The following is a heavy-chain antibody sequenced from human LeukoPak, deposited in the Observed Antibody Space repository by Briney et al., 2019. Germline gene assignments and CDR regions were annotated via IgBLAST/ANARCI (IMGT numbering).Heavy chain of an antibody. CDR3: ARMGGSGSYFPQIFDY. D-gene: IGHD3-10*01. CDR1: GFTFSSHL. Sequence: GGSLRLSCAASGFTFSSHLMHWVRQAPGKGLVWVSRISSDGTYTNYADSVKGQFTISRDNAKNALYLQMNSLRAEDTAVYYCARMGGSGSYFPQIFDYWGQGTLVTVSS. V-gene: IGHV3-74*01. CDR2: ISSDGTYT. J-gene: IGHJ4*02.